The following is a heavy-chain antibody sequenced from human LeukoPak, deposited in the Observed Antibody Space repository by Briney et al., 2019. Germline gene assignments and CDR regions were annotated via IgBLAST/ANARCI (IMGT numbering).Heavy chain of an antibody. CDR1: GFTFSRYG. Sequence: GGSLRLSCVASGFTFSRYGMHWVRQAPGKGLEWVANIKQDGSVKYYVDSVKGRFTISRDNAKNSLYLQMNSLRAEDTAVYYCARVEASGYDYGAFDYWGQGTLVTVSS. D-gene: IGHD5-12*01. J-gene: IGHJ4*02. V-gene: IGHV3-7*01. CDR2: IKQDGSVK. CDR3: ARVEASGYDYGAFDY.